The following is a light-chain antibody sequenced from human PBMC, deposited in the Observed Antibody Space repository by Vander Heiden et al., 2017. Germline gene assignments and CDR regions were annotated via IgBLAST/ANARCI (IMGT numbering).Light chain of an antibody. CDR3: CSFASTITWL. CDR1: SNYVVIGDNP. V-gene: IGLV2-11*01. J-gene: IGLJ7*01. CDR2: EVF. Sequence: QSDLTQSRAVSGSIGQTLPHSCTGTSNYVVIGDNPVYSYQHPPGKVPKLIIYEVFKRPSGVPNRFSASKSGNTASLTISGLQADDEADYYCCSFASTITWLFGGGTQLTVL.